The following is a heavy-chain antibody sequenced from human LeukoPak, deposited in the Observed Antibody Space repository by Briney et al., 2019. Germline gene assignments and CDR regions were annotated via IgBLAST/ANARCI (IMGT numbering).Heavy chain of an antibody. J-gene: IGHJ4*02. D-gene: IGHD1-26*01. CDR2: INPNSGGT. Sequence: ASVTVSCKASGYTFTGYYMHWVRQAPGQGLEWMGWINPNSGGTNYAQKFQGRVTMTRDTSISTAYMELSRLRSDDTAVYYCARDTGESGSNLPLNYWGQGTLVTVSS. CDR1: GYTFTGYY. CDR3: ARDTGESGSNLPLNY. V-gene: IGHV1-2*02.